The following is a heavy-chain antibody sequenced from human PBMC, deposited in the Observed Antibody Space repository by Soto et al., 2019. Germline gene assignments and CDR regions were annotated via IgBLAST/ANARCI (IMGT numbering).Heavy chain of an antibody. D-gene: IGHD2-15*01. Sequence: ETLSLTCSVSGYSISNTGYYWGWLRQAPGKGLEYIASVYYSGDTYYNPSLKSRVCLSIDFSKNQFSLQLTSVTAADTAAYYCARARWYDAFNVWGQGTVVTVSS. V-gene: IGHV4-39*02. CDR2: VYYSGDT. J-gene: IGHJ3*01. CDR3: ARARWYDAFNV. CDR1: GYSISNTGYY.